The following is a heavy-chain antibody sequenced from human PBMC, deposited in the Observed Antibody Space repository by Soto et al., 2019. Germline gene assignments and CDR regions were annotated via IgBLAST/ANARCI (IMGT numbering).Heavy chain of an antibody. CDR3: ARRCSGGSCYSTPRTPWFDP. V-gene: IGHV1-8*01. CDR2: MNPNSGNT. CDR1: GYTFTSYD. D-gene: IGHD2-15*01. Sequence: ASVKVSCKASGYTFTSYDINWVRQATGQGLEWMGWMNPNSGNTGYAQKFQGRVTMTRNTSISTAYMELSSLRSEDTAVYYCARRCSGGSCYSTPRTPWFDPWGQGTLVTVSS. J-gene: IGHJ5*02.